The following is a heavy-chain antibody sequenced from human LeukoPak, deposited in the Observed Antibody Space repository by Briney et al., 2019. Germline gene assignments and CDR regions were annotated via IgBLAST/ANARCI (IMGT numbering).Heavy chain of an antibody. D-gene: IGHD6-13*01. CDR2: ISGSGGST. V-gene: IGHV3-23*01. CDR1: GFTFSSYA. Sequence: PGGSLRLSCAASGFTFSSYAMSWVRQAPGKGLEWVSAISGSGGSTYYADSVKGRFTISRDNSKNTLYLQMNSLRAEDTAVYYCAKDDYSSSWRLWGTRFDYWGQGTLVTVSS. CDR3: AKDDYSSSWRLWGTRFDY. J-gene: IGHJ4*02.